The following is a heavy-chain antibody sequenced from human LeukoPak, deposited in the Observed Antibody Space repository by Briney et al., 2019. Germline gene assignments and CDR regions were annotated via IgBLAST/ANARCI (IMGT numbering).Heavy chain of an antibody. CDR1: GYTFTSYY. Sequence: ASVKVSCKASGYTFTSYYMHWVRQAPGQGLEWMGIINPSGGSTSYAQKFQGRVTMTRDTSTSTVYMELSSLRSEDTAVYYCARAVEASAVTTYFQHWGQGTLVTVSS. J-gene: IGHJ1*01. D-gene: IGHD4-17*01. V-gene: IGHV1-46*01. CDR3: ARAVEASAVTTYFQH. CDR2: INPSGGST.